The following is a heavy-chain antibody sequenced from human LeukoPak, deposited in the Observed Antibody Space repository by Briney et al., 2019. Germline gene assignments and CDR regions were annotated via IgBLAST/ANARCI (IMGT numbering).Heavy chain of an antibody. Sequence: SETLSLTCAVYGGSLSGYYWSWIRQPPGKGLEWIGEINHSGSTNYNPSLKSRVTISVDTSKNQFSLKLSSVTAADTAVYYCARFYYDSSGYYYVAYWGQGTLVTVSS. CDR1: GGSLSGYY. D-gene: IGHD3-22*01. CDR2: INHSGST. J-gene: IGHJ4*02. V-gene: IGHV4-34*01. CDR3: ARFYYDSSGYYYVAY.